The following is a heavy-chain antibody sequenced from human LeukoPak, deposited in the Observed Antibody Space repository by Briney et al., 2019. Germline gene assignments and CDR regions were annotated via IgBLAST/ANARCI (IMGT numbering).Heavy chain of an antibody. V-gene: IGHV4-34*01. CDR3: ARAGGTYYYGSGSYSNWFDP. CDR2: INHSGST. D-gene: IGHD3-10*01. CDR1: GGSFSGYY. J-gene: IGHJ5*02. Sequence: SETLSLTCAVYGGSFSGYYWSWIRQPPGEGLEWIGEINHSGSTNYNPSLKSRVTISVDTSKNQFSLKLSSVTAADTAVYYCARAGGTYYYGSGSYSNWFDPWGQGTLVTVSS.